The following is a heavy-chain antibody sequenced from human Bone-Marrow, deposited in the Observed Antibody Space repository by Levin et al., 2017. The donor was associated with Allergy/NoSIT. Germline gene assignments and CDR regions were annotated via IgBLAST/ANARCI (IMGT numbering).Heavy chain of an antibody. CDR2: ISWDAFRT. J-gene: IGHJ3*01. D-gene: IGHD4-23*01. Sequence: LPGGSLRLSCKVSGFKFGDFAMHWVRQAPGRGLEWVSGISWDAFRTSYADSVKGRFTISRDNANNSLFLEMKSLRPEDTAVYYCAKDMMWELVGGGGFDVWGQGTTVTVSA. V-gene: IGHV3-9*01. CDR1: GFKFGDFA. CDR3: AKDMMWELVGGGGFDV.